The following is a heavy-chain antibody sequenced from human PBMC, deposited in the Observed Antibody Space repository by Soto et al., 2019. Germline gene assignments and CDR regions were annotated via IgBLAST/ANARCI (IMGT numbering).Heavy chain of an antibody. CDR3: AKEVRDYGDYGEFQH. CDR1: GFTFRSFA. J-gene: IGHJ1*01. CDR2: ISGSGGST. Sequence: EVQLLESGGDLVQPGGSLRLSCAASGFTFRSFAMSWVRQAPEKGLEWVSAISGSGGSTYYADSVKGRFTISRDNSKNTLYLQMNSLRAEDTAVYYCAKEVRDYGDYGEFQHWGQGTLVTVSS. D-gene: IGHD4-17*01. V-gene: IGHV3-23*01.